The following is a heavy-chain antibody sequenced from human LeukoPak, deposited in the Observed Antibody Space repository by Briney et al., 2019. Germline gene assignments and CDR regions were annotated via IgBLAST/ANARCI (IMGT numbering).Heavy chain of an antibody. D-gene: IGHD3-16*01. CDR1: GFTFSSYG. J-gene: IGHJ4*02. CDR2: IRNDGSII. Sequence: GGSLRLSCAASGFTFSSYGLHWIRQAPGKGLEWVAFIRNDGSIIYNADSVKGRFTISRDNSKNTLYLQMNSLRADDTAVYYCAKDTPLCYFDYWGQGTLVTVSS. V-gene: IGHV3-30*02. CDR3: AKDTPLCYFDY.